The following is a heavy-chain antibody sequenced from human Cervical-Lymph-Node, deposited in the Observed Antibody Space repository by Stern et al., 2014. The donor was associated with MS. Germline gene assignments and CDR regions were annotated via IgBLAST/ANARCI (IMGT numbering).Heavy chain of an antibody. Sequence: QVTLRESGPALVKPTQTLTLTCTFSGFSLSTSGMCVSWIRQPPGKALEWLALIDWDDDKYYSTSLKTRLTISKDSSKIQVVLTMTNMDPVDTATYYCARMDGDYYYYGMDVWGQGTTVTVSS. V-gene: IGHV2-70*01. J-gene: IGHJ6*02. CDR2: IDWDDDK. D-gene: IGHD4-17*01. CDR1: GFSLSTSGMC. CDR3: ARMDGDYYYYGMDV.